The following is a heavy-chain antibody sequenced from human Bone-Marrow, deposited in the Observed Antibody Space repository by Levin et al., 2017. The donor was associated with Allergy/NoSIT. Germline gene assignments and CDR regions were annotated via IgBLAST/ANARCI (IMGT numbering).Heavy chain of an antibody. V-gene: IGHV4-34*01. J-gene: IGHJ5*02. Sequence: GSLRLSCAVYGGSFSGYYWSWIRQPPGKGLEWIGEINHSGSTNYNPSLKSRVTISVDTSKNQFSLKLSSVTAADTAVYYCARSRGYSYGLHWFDPWGQGTLVTVSS. CDR2: INHSGST. D-gene: IGHD5-18*01. CDR3: ARSRGYSYGLHWFDP. CDR1: GGSFSGYY.